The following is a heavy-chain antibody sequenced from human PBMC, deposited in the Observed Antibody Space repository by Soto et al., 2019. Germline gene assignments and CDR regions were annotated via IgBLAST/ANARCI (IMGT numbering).Heavy chain of an antibody. Sequence: GASVKVSCAASGLSFSDSGIHWVRQASGKGLEWVGRIRTKSNHYATAYAASVKGRFTISRDDSRNTAYLQMNSLETEDTAVYYCTRLHFIVEPGINYWGQGTLVTVSS. V-gene: IGHV3-73*01. D-gene: IGHD6-13*01. CDR1: GLSFSDSG. J-gene: IGHJ4*02. CDR3: TRLHFIVEPGINY. CDR2: IRTKSNHYAT.